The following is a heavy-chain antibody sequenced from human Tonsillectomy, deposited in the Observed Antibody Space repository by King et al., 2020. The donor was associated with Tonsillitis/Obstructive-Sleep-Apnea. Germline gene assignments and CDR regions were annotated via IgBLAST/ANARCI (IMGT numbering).Heavy chain of an antibody. CDR3: ARVGGSYD. CDR1: GFTFSAHY. J-gene: IGHJ4*02. Sequence: VQLVQSGGGLVQPGGSLRLSCAASGFTFSAHYMDWVRQAPGKGLEWVGRIRNKDNSYTTEYAASVKGRFTISRDDSKNSLYMQMNSVKTEDTAVYYCARVGGSYDLGQGTLVTVSS. D-gene: IGHD1-26*01. CDR2: IRNKDNSYTT. V-gene: IGHV3-72*01.